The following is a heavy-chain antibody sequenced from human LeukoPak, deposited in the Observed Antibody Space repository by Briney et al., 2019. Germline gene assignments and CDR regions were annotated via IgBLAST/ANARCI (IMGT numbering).Heavy chain of an antibody. CDR2: ISGSGGSA. Sequence: GGSLRLSCAASGFTFSSYAMSWVRQAPGKGLEWVSGISGSGGSAHYADSVKGRFTISRDNSKNTVYLQMNSLRAEDTAVYYCAKTTTGYSSGRYPGWPADYWGQGALVTVSS. V-gene: IGHV3-23*01. CDR1: GFTFSSYA. D-gene: IGHD6-19*01. J-gene: IGHJ4*02. CDR3: AKTTTGYSSGRYPGWPADY.